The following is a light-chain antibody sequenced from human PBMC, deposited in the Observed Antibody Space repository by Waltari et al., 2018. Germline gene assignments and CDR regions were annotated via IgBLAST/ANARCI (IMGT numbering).Light chain of an antibody. J-gene: IGKJ4*01. CDR2: FGT. CDR3: MQTLQNPLT. Sequence: DIVMTQSPLSLPVTPGEPASISCRSSQSLLYFNRYTYVDWYLQKPGQSPQLLIYFGTYRPSAVPDRFSGSGSGTDFTLKISRVEAEDVGVYYCMQTLQNPLTFGGGTKVEI. CDR1: QSLLYFNRYTY. V-gene: IGKV2-28*01.